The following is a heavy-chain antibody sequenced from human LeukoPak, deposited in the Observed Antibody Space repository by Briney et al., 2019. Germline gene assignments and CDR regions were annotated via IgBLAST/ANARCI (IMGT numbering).Heavy chain of an antibody. V-gene: IGHV3-23*01. CDR2: ISGSGGST. D-gene: IGHD6-6*01. CDR3: ARDVAALTYFDY. Sequence: GRSLRLSCAASGFTFSSYAMSWVRQAPGKGLEWVSAISGSGGSTYYADSVKGRFTISRDNAKNTLFLQMNSLRAEDTAVYYCARDVAALTYFDYWGQGTLVTVSS. J-gene: IGHJ4*02. CDR1: GFTFSSYA.